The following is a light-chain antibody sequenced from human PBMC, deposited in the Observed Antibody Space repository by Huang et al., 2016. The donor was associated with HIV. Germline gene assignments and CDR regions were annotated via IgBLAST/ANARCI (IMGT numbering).Light chain of an antibody. CDR2: AAT. J-gene: IGKJ4*01. CDR1: QSDSINY. Sequence: EIVLTQSPGTLSLSPGERATLSCRASQSDSINYLAWYLQKPGQAPRLLIYAATNRATGIPDRFSGGGSGTDFTLTISRLEPEDFGVYYCRQYGTSPVTFGGGTKVEIK. CDR3: RQYGTSPVT. V-gene: IGKV3-20*01.